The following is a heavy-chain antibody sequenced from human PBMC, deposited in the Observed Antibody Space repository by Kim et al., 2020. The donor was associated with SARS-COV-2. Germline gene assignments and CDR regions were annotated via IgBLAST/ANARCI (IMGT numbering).Heavy chain of an antibody. D-gene: IGHD3-9*01. J-gene: IGHJ4*02. Sequence: PSLKSRVTISVDTSKNQFSLKLSSVTAADTAVYYCARGATWTWFSHYFDYWGQGTLVTVSS. V-gene: IGHV4-31*02. CDR3: ARGATWTWFSHYFDY.